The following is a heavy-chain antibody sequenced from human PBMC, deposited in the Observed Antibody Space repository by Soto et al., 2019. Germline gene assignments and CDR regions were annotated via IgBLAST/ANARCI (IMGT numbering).Heavy chain of an antibody. CDR2: ISYDGSNK. J-gene: IGHJ4*02. CDR3: AKEEYLLQWLVHPFDY. D-gene: IGHD6-19*01. V-gene: IGHV3-30*18. Sequence: QVQLVESGGGVVQPGRSLRLSCAASGFTFSSYGMHWVRQAPGTGLVWVAVISYDGSNKYYAVSVKGRFTISRDNSKNTLYLQMNSLRAEDTAVYYCAKEEYLLQWLVHPFDYWGQGTLVTVSS. CDR1: GFTFSSYG.